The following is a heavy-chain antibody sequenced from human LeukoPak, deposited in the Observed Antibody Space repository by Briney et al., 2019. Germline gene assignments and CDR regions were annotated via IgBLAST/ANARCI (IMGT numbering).Heavy chain of an antibody. D-gene: IGHD3-22*01. CDR1: GFTFSSYW. CDR2: INSDGSST. V-gene: IGHV3-74*01. Sequence: PGGSLRLSCAASGFTFSSYWMHWVRQAPGKGLVWVSRINSDGSSTSYADSVNGRFTISRDNAKNKLYLQMNSLRDEDTAVYYCAKVRSGYYNDAFDMWGQGTMVTVSS. CDR3: AKVRSGYYNDAFDM. J-gene: IGHJ3*02.